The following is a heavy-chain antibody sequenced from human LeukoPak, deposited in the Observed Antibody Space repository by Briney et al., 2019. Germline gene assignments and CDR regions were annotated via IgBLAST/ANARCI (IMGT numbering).Heavy chain of an antibody. CDR2: IYHSGST. Sequence: SETLSLTCAVSGGSISSSNWWSWVRQPPGKGLEWIGEIYHSGSTNYNPSLKSRVTISVDKSKNQFSLKLSSVTAADTAVYYCARVSNSWPHYYFDSWGQGTLVTVSS. J-gene: IGHJ4*02. D-gene: IGHD6-13*01. CDR3: ARVSNSWPHYYFDS. CDR1: GGSISSSNW. V-gene: IGHV4-4*02.